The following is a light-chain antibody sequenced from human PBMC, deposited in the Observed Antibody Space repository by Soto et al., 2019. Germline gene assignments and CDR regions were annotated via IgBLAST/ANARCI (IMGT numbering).Light chain of an antibody. CDR3: QQYGSSPRT. J-gene: IGKJ1*01. Sequence: EIVLTQSPDTLSLSPGERATLSCRASQTVYNGFLAWYQQKPGQAPRLLIYGASSRATGIPDRFSGSGSGTDFTLTISRLEPEDFAVYYCQQYGSSPRTFGQGTKVDI. CDR2: GAS. CDR1: QTVYNGF. V-gene: IGKV3-20*01.